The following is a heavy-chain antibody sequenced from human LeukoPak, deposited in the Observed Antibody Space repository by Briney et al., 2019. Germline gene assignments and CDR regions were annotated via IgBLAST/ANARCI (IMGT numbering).Heavy chain of an antibody. CDR3: ASHYQGRNYDFWSGSPRGTDY. CDR2: IQEDGKKE. D-gene: IGHD3-3*01. J-gene: IGHJ4*02. CDR1: GFTFTKFW. Sequence: GESLRLSCEASGFTFTKFWMSWVRQAPGKGLEWVANIQEDGKKENYVDSVRGRFTISRDNAKNSIYLQMNSLRVEDTAVYYCASHYQGRNYDFWSGSPRGTDYWGQGTLVTVSS. V-gene: IGHV3-7*01.